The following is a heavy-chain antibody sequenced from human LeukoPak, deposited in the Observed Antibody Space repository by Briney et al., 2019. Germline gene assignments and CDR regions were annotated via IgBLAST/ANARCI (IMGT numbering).Heavy chain of an antibody. CDR1: GGSISSSSYY. CDR3: ARPYYDYVWGSYRHLNWFDP. D-gene: IGHD3-16*02. V-gene: IGHV4-39*01. CDR2: IYYSGST. J-gene: IGHJ5*02. Sequence: SETLSLTCTVSGGSISSSSYYWGWIRQPPGTGLEWIGSIYYSGSTYYNPSLKSRVTISVDTSKNQFSLKLSSVTAADTAVYYCARPYYDYVWGSYRHLNWFDPWGQGTLVTVSS.